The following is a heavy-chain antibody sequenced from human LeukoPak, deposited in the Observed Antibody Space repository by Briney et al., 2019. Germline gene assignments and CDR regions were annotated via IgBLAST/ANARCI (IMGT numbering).Heavy chain of an antibody. V-gene: IGHV1-18*01. J-gene: IGHJ5*02. Sequence: ASVKVSCKASGYTFTSYGISWVRQAPGQGLEWMGWISAYNGNTNYAQKLQGRVTMTRNTSIITAYMELSSLRSEDTAVYYCARALGYCSSTSCYDWFDPWGQGTLVTVSS. CDR1: GYTFTSYG. CDR3: ARALGYCSSTSCYDWFDP. CDR2: ISAYNGNT. D-gene: IGHD2-2*01.